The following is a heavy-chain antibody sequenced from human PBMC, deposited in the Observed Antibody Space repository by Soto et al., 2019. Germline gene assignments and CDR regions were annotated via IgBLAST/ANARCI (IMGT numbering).Heavy chain of an antibody. CDR1: GYPVTAYY. CDR2: INPATGAA. Sequence: QLHLVQSGAVVKKPGASVTVSCSASGYPVTAYYMHWVRQAPGRGLEWMGGINPATGAAKYTQTFPGRVTMTRSTSTSTVFRELSGLASEDTAVFYLARGGGVGVAGSAAFDMWGQGTLVTVSS. CDR3: ARGGGVGVAGSAAFDM. D-gene: IGHD3-3*01. V-gene: IGHV1-2*02. J-gene: IGHJ3*02.